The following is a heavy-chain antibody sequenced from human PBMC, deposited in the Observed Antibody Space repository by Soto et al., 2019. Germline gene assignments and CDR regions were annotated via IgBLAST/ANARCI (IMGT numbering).Heavy chain of an antibody. J-gene: IGHJ6*02. CDR3: ARAGVPAAMSPTPHYGMDV. V-gene: IGHV1-69*01. D-gene: IGHD2-2*01. CDR1: GGTFSSYA. Sequence: QVQLVQSGAEVKKPGSSVKVSCKASGGTFSSYAISWVRQAPGQGLEWMGGIIPIFGTANYAQKFQGRVTITADESTSTAYIELSSLRSEDTAVYYCARAGVPAAMSPTPHYGMDVWGQGTTVTGSS. CDR2: IIPIFGTA.